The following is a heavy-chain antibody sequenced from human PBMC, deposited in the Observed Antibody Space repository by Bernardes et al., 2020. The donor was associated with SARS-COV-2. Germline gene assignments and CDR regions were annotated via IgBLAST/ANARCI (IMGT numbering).Heavy chain of an antibody. CDR1: GFTLSINW. V-gene: IGHV3-74*01. CDR2: INSDGSST. Sequence: AGSLTPSCAVSGFTLSINWTHWVRQAPGKVLGWVSRINSDGSSTSYADSGTGRFTIGRDNAKNTLYLHVNSLRPEDTAVYYCARKGYDFWSGYGYYYYYGLDVWRQGTTVTVSS. D-gene: IGHD3-3*01. CDR3: ARKGYDFWSGYGYYYYYGLDV. J-gene: IGHJ6*02.